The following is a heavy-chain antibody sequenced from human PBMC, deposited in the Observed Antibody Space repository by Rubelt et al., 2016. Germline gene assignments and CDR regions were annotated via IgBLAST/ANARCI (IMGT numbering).Heavy chain of an antibody. V-gene: IGHV3-13*01. Sequence: TFSTYAMHWVRQASGKGLEWVSGIGTAGDTYYPGSVKGRFTISRENAKSSLYLQMNSLSAEDTAVYYCARKDYYYGMDVWGQGTTVTVSS. CDR3: ARKDYYYGMDV. J-gene: IGHJ6*02. CDR1: TFSTYA. CDR2: IGTAGDT.